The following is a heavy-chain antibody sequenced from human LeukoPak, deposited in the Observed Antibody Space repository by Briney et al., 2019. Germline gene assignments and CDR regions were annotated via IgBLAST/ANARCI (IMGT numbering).Heavy chain of an antibody. J-gene: IGHJ4*02. CDR3: ARHELATVASHFDY. CDR1: GFTVSSNS. V-gene: IGHV3-53*01. Sequence: PGGSLRLSCTVSGFTVSSNSMSWVRQAPGKGLEWVSFIYSGGSTQYSDSVKGRFTISRDNSKNTLYLQMNSLRAEDTAVYYCARHELATVASHFDYWGQGTLVTVSS. D-gene: IGHD4-23*01. CDR2: IYSGGST.